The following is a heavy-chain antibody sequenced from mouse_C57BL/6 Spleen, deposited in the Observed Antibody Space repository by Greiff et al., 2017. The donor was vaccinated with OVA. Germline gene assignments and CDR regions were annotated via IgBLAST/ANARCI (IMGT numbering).Heavy chain of an antibody. V-gene: IGHV1-15*01. Sequence: QVHVKQSGAELVRPGASVTLSCKASGYTFTDYEMHWVKQTPVHGLEWIGAIDPETGGTAYNQKFKGKAILTADKSSSTAYMELRSLTSEDSAVYYCTRFVWFAYWGQGTLVTVSA. CDR3: TRFVWFAY. J-gene: IGHJ3*01. CDR1: GYTFTDYE. CDR2: IDPETGGT.